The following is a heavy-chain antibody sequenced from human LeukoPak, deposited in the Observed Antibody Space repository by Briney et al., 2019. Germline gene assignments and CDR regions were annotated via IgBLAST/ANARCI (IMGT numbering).Heavy chain of an antibody. Sequence: SETLSLTCTVSGGSISSYYWSWIRQPPGKGLEWIGYIYYSGSTNYNPSLKSRVTISVDTSKNQFSLKLSSVTAADTAVYYCARHRTYCSGGSCYFYWYFDLGGRGTLVTVSS. CDR1: GGSISSYY. CDR2: IYYSGST. CDR3: ARHRTYCSGGSCYFYWYFDL. D-gene: IGHD2-15*01. J-gene: IGHJ2*01. V-gene: IGHV4-59*08.